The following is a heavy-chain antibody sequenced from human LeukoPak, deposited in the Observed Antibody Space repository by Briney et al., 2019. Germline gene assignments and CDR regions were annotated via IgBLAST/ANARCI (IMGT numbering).Heavy chain of an antibody. Sequence: GASVKVSCKISGYTLTEFSMNWVRQAPGKGLEWMGGFDPEDGEIIYSQRFHGRVIMTEDKSTDTAYMDLSSLTSEDSAVYYCAAVEREYFDTSGYFDYWGQGTLVTVSS. CDR3: AAVEREYFDTSGYFDY. J-gene: IGHJ4*02. D-gene: IGHD3-22*01. CDR1: GYTLTEFS. V-gene: IGHV1-24*01. CDR2: FDPEDGEI.